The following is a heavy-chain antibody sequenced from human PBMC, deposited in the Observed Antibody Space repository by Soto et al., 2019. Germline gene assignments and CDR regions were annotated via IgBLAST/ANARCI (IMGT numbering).Heavy chain of an antibody. CDR1: GYSFTNYW. CDR2: INPADSDI. Sequence: PGESLKISCQTSGYSFTNYWIGWVRQMPGKSLEWLGIINPADSDIRYNPSFEGQVTISVDRSISTVYLQWNSLKAADTATYYCARRGESSDWYIVDIPFESWGQGTLVTFSS. V-gene: IGHV5-51*01. J-gene: IGHJ4*02. D-gene: IGHD6-19*01. CDR3: ARRGESSDWYIVDIPFES.